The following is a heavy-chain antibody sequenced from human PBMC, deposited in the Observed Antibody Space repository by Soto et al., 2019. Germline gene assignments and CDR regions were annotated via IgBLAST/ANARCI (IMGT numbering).Heavy chain of an antibody. J-gene: IGHJ4*02. CDR2: MSKSSSLI. CDR3: VRGADRVD. Sequence: EVQLVESGGGLVKPGGSLRLSCVGSGFIFRSFTMTWVRQAPGMGLQYLASMSKSSSLIYYADSVRGRFSISRDNYKDSVFLQMYSLRAEDTAIYYCVRGADRVDWGQGTLVTVS. V-gene: IGHV3-21*01. CDR1: GFIFRSFT.